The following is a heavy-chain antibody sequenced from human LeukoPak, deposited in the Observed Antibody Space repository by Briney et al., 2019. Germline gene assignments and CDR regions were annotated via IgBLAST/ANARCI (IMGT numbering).Heavy chain of an antibody. Sequence: PSETLSLTCTVSGGSVTYTNYYWGWIRQPPGKGLQWIGVIYYNGKTYYNPSLKSRVTVAVDTSKNQFSLKLSSVTAADTAVYYCARGPLRGSVTEGDLSEYYFDYWGQGTLVTVSS. D-gene: IGHD6-25*01. V-gene: IGHV4-39*01. CDR2: IYYNGKT. CDR3: ARGPLRGSVTEGDLSEYYFDY. CDR1: GGSVTYTNYY. J-gene: IGHJ4*02.